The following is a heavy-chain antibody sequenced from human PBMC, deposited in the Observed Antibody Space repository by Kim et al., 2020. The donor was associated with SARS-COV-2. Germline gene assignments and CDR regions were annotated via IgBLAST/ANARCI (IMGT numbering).Heavy chain of an antibody. Sequence: SETLSLTCTVSGVSISSGAYYWSWIRQHPGKGLEWIGYIHYGGSTNYNPSLKSRVIISEDTSKNQFSLKLSSVTAADTAVYYCATHDYGGNFDYWGQGTL. CDR2: IHYGGST. CDR3: ATHDYGGNFDY. D-gene: IGHD4-17*01. CDR1: GVSISSGAYY. J-gene: IGHJ4*02. V-gene: IGHV4-31*03.